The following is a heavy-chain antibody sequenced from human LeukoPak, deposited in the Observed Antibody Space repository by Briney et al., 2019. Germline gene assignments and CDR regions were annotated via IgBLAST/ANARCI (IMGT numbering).Heavy chain of an antibody. D-gene: IGHD2-2*02. CDR3: AKASVAIPQYCNS. Sequence: GGSLRLSCEASGFTFGNYAMNWVRQAPGKGLEWVSTISGTGSSTYYADSAKGRFTISRDNSKDTLLLQLNGLTAADTAMYFCAKASVAIPQYCNSWGQGTLVTVSS. CDR2: ISGTGSST. J-gene: IGHJ5*02. V-gene: IGHV3-23*01. CDR1: GFTFGNYA.